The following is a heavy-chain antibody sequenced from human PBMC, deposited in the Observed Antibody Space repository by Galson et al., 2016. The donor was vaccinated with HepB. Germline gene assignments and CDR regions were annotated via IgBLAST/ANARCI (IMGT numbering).Heavy chain of an antibody. J-gene: IGHJ5*02. V-gene: IGHV4-4*02. D-gene: IGHD2-2*01. CDR1: GATISDSNW. CDR3: ARAAIIPGARMVFDP. CDR2: IYHTGTS. Sequence: LSLTCAVSGATISDSNWWTWVRHVPGKGLEWIGEIYHTGTSNNNPFLSSRFTLSVDKSRNQFSLNLTSVTAADTAVYYCARAAIIPGARMVFDPWGQGILVTVSS.